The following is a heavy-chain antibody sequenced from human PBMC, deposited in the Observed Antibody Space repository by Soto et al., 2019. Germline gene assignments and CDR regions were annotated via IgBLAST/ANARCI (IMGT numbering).Heavy chain of an antibody. D-gene: IGHD4-17*01. J-gene: IGHJ4*02. V-gene: IGHV1-18*01. CDR1: GYTFTSYG. CDR2: INAYNGNT. CDR3: ARDVPTVATGGPDY. Sequence: QVQLVQSGVEVEKPGASVKVSCKASGYTFTSYGISWVRQAPGQGLEWMGWINAYNGNTNYAQKFQCRVTMATATSTSTGSMELRSMRSDETAIYYCARDVPTVATGGPDYWGQATLVTVTS.